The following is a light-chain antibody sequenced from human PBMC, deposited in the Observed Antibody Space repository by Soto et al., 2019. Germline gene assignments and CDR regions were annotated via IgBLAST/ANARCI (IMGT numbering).Light chain of an antibody. Sequence: QSVLTQPASVSGSPGQSITISRTGTSSDIGAYNFASWYQQHPGKAPKLMLYDVNIRPSGVSNRFSGSKSGNTASLTISGLQAEDEADYYCTSWTTSTTMIFGGGTKVTVL. J-gene: IGLJ2*01. CDR3: TSWTTSTTMI. CDR2: DVN. CDR1: SSDIGAYNF. V-gene: IGLV2-14*03.